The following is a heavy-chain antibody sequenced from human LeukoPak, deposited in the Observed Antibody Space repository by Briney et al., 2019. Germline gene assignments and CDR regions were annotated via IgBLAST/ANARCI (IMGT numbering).Heavy chain of an antibody. V-gene: IGHV4-34*01. J-gene: IGHJ4*02. CDR3: ARLRATLTVVVTLFDS. CDR2: INHSGST. D-gene: IGHD3-22*01. CDR1: GGSFSGYY. Sequence: PSETLSLTRAVYGGSFSGYYWSWIRQPPGKGLEWIGEINHSGSTNYNPSLKSRVTISVDTSKNQFSLKLSSVTAADTAVYYCARLRATLTVVVTLFDSWGQGTLVTVSS.